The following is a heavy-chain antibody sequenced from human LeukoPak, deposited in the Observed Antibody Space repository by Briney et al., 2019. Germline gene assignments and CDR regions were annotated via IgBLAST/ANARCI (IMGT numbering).Heavy chain of an antibody. CDR1: GFTFSSYW. D-gene: IGHD5-18*01. CDR3: ARGGCSYGADLDY. V-gene: IGHV3-7*01. CDR2: IKQDGSEK. Sequence: GGSLRLSCAASGFTFSSYWMSWVRQAPGKGLEWVANIKQDGSEKYYVDSVKGRFTISRDNAKNSLYLQMNSLRAEDTAVYYCARGGCSYGADLDYWGQGTLVTVSS. J-gene: IGHJ4*02.